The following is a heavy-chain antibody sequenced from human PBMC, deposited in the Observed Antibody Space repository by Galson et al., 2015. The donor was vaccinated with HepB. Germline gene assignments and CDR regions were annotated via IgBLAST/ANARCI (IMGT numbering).Heavy chain of an antibody. Sequence: SLRLSCAASGFTFSSYSMNWVRQAPGKGLEWVSSISSSSSYIYYADSVKGRFTISRDNAKNSLYLQMNSLRAEDTAVYYCARDVEGHSSGWYNGVYYFDYWGQGTLVTVSS. CDR3: ARDVEGHSSGWYNGVYYFDY. V-gene: IGHV3-21*01. CDR1: GFTFSSYS. D-gene: IGHD6-19*01. J-gene: IGHJ4*02. CDR2: ISSSSSYI.